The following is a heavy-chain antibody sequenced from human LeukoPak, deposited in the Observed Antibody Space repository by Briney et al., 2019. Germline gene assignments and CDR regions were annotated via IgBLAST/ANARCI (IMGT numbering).Heavy chain of an antibody. CDR3: AKDQRYPWFSDY. CDR1: GFTFSSYS. CDR2: ISSSSSYI. J-gene: IGHJ4*02. V-gene: IGHV3-21*04. D-gene: IGHD3-10*01. Sequence: KSGGSLRLSCAASGFTFSSYSMNWVRQAPGKGLEWVSSISSSSSYIYYADSVKGRFTISRDNAKNSLYLQMNSLRAEDTAVYYCAKDQRYPWFSDYWGQGTLVTVSS.